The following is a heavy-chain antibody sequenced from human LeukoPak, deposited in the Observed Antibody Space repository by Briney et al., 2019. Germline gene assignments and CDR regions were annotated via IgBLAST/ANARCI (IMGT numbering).Heavy chain of an antibody. CDR2: ISGSGSST. CDR1: GFTFNIYA. V-gene: IGHV3-23*01. Sequence: PGGSLRLSCAASGFTFNIYAMNWVRQASGKGLEWVSTISGSGSSTYYADSVKGRFTISRDNSKNTLYLQMNSLRAEYTAVYFCAKDQHGYDKPIDYWGQGTLVTVSS. J-gene: IGHJ4*02. CDR3: AKDQHGYDKPIDY. D-gene: IGHD5-12*01.